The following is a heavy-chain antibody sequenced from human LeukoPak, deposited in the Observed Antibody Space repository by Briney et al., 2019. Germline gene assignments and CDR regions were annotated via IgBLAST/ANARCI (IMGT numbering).Heavy chain of an antibody. D-gene: IGHD5-12*01. Sequence: GGSLRLSCAASGFTFSSYSMNWVRQAPGKGLEWVSSISSSSSYIYYADSVKGRFTISRDNAKNSLYLQMNSLRAEDTAVYYCARALYSGYPFDYWGQGTLVTVSS. CDR3: ARALYSGYPFDY. CDR2: ISSSSSYI. CDR1: GFTFSSYS. J-gene: IGHJ4*02. V-gene: IGHV3-21*01.